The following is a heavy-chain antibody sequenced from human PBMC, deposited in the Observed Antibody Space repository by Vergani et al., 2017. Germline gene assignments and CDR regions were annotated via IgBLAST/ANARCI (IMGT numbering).Heavy chain of an antibody. D-gene: IGHD3-10*01. CDR3: ARAPEPETGSNYYYYYGMDV. V-gene: IGHV1-2*02. CDR2: INPKNGLT. J-gene: IGHJ6*02. CDR1: GYTFTGYY. Sequence: QVQLVQSGAEVKRPGASVKVSCKASGYTFTGYYLHWVRLAPGQGLEWMGWINPKNGLTKYAQRFQGRVSLTRDTSITTAFMELSSLRSDDTAMYYCARAPEPETGSNYYYYYGMDVWGQGTTVTVSS.